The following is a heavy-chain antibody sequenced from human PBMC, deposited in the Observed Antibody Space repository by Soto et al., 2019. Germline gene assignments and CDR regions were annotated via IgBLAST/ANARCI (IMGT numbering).Heavy chain of an antibody. CDR1: GGTFSSYA. CDR3: ARWGASAVVVVAATDYYGMDV. Sequence: QVQLVQSGAEVKKPGSSVKVSCKASGGTFSSYAISWVRQAPGQGLEWMGGIIPIFGTANYAQKFQGRVTITADESGSTAYMELSSLRSEDTAVYYCARWGASAVVVVAATDYYGMDVWGQGTTVTVSS. CDR2: IIPIFGTA. D-gene: IGHD2-15*01. V-gene: IGHV1-69*01. J-gene: IGHJ6*02.